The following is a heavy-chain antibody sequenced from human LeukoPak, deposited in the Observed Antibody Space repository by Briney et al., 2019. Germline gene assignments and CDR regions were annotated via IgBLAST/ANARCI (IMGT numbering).Heavy chain of an antibody. V-gene: IGHV3-30*04. D-gene: IGHD2-21*02. CDR1: GFTFSSYA. CDR2: ISYDGSNK. J-gene: IGHJ4*02. CDR3: XSPAPXXXDCRGWDYFDY. Sequence: GGSLRLSCAASGFTFSSYAMHWVRQAPGKGLEWVAVISYDGSNKYYADSVKGRFTISRDNSKNTLYLQMNSLRAEDTAVYYCXSPAPXXXDCRGWDYFDYWGQGTLVTVSS.